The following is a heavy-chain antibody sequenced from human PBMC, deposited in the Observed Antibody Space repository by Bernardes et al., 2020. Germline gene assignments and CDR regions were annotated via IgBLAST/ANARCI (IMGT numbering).Heavy chain of an antibody. J-gene: IGHJ6*04. D-gene: IGHD3-3*01. CDR3: ARLLYDFWANSYYGMDV. CDR1: GFRINDNY. CDR2: MYTGGST. Sequence: GGSLRLSCAASGFRINDNYVNWVRQAPGKGLEWVSVMYTGGSTYYADSVRGRFTISRDNSKNTVFLQMNSLTADDTAIYFCARLLYDFWANSYYGMDVWGKGTTVIVSS. V-gene: IGHV3-53*01.